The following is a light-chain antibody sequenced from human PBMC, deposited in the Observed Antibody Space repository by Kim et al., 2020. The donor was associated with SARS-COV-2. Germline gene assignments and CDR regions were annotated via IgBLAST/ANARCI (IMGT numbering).Light chain of an antibody. Sequence: SASRGDRVTITCRARRNIATWVAWYQQKPGEAPRLLIYKASNLKSGVPSRFSGSGSGTEFTLTTDSLQADDLATYYCQQYKSYPWTFGQGTKLEI. CDR3: QQYKSYPWT. CDR2: KAS. CDR1: RNIATW. J-gene: IGKJ1*01. V-gene: IGKV1-5*03.